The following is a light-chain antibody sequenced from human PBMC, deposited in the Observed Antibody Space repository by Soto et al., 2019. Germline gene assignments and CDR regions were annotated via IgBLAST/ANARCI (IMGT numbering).Light chain of an antibody. Sequence: EIVLTQSPGTLSLSPGERATLSCSASQSLSSYLAWYQQKPGQAPRLLIYGASSRATGIPDRFSGSGSGTDFTLTISRLEAEDFAVYYCRQYGSSPSYSFSQGTKLEIK. V-gene: IGKV3-20*01. CDR2: GAS. CDR3: RQYGSSPSYS. CDR1: QSLSSY. J-gene: IGKJ2*01.